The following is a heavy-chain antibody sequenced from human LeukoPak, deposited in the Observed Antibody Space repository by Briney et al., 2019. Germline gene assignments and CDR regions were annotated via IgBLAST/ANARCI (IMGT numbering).Heavy chain of an antibody. CDR2: IYHSGST. D-gene: IGHD2-2*01. Sequence: SETLSLTCAVYGGSFSGYYWSWIRQPPGKGLEWIGEIYHSGSTNYNPSLKSRVTISVDNSKNQFSLKLSSVTAADTAVYYCARGPVIPAAIGCWFDPWGQGTLVTVSS. CDR3: ARGPVIPAAIGCWFDP. V-gene: IGHV4-34*01. CDR1: GGSFSGYY. J-gene: IGHJ5*02.